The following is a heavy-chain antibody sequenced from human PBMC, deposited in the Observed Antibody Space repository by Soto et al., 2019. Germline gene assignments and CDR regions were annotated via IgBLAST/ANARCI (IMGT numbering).Heavy chain of an antibody. CDR2: ISGSGAST. CDR3: ANGRFLEWLLPDNWFDP. D-gene: IGHD3-3*01. J-gene: IGHJ5*02. V-gene: IGHV3-23*01. Sequence: GWSLRLSCAASGFTFSDYAMNWVRQTPGKGLEWVSAISGSGASTYYADSVKGRFTISRDNSENTLSLQMNSLRLEDTAVYYCANGRFLEWLLPDNWFDPWGQGTMVTVSS. CDR1: GFTFSDYA.